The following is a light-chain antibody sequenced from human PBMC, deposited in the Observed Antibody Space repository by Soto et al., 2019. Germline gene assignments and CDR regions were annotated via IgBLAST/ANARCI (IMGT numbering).Light chain of an antibody. V-gene: IGKV3D-15*01. CDR2: GAS. CDR3: QQRSNWPLT. Sequence: EIVMTQSPASLSVSPGERATLSCRASQSVSSNLAWYQQKPGQAPRLLIYGASSRATGISARFSGSGSGTEFTLTISSLEPEDFAVYYCQQRSNWPLTFGGGTKVEIK. J-gene: IGKJ4*01. CDR1: QSVSSN.